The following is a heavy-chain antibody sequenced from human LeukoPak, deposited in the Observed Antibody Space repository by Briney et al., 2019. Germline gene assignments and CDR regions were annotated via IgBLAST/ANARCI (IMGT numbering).Heavy chain of an antibody. J-gene: IGHJ4*02. CDR2: ICASGGTT. CDR1: GCSLSSYA. D-gene: IGHD1-14*01. Sequence: PGGSLRLSRVAPGCSLSSYAMTAVRPAPGRGLEWVSAICASGGTTYYVDSVKGRFTNTRDNAKYTLNLKMSGLRAEVSAVYYCAKDRSGTNSDFDNWGQGTLVTVSS. V-gene: IGHV3-23*01. CDR3: AKDRSGTNSDFDN.